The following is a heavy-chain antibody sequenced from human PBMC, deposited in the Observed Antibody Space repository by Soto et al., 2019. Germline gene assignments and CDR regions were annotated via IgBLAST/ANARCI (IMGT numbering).Heavy chain of an antibody. Sequence: ASVKVSCKASGYTFTSYDINWVRQATGQGLEWMGWMNPNSGNTGYAQKFQGRVTMTRNTSISTAYMELSSLRSEDTAVYYCARGHSRGSGYPNYCYYGMDVWGQGTTVTVSS. V-gene: IGHV1-8*01. CDR3: ARGHSRGSGYPNYCYYGMDV. CDR2: MNPNSGNT. D-gene: IGHD3-3*01. J-gene: IGHJ6*02. CDR1: GYTFTSYD.